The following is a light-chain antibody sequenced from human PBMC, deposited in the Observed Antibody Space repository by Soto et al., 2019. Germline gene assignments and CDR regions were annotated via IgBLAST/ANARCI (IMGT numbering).Light chain of an antibody. J-gene: IGKJ1*01. CDR2: QVS. CDR1: QSLLHSSGNTY. V-gene: IGKV2-30*02. Sequence: DVVITQSPLSLPVTLGQPASISFRSSQSLLHSSGNTYLNWFLQRPGHSPRRLIYQVSNRDSGVPDRFSGSGSGIDSTLKISRVEADDVGVYYCMQGTYWPWTFGQGTKVDIK. CDR3: MQGTYWPWT.